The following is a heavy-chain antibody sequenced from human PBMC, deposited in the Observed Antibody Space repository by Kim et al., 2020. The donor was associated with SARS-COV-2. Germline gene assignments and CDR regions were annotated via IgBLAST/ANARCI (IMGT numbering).Heavy chain of an antibody. CDR3: ARARSGYYIDAFDI. CDR2: ISYDGSNK. CDR1: GFTFSSYA. J-gene: IGHJ3*02. D-gene: IGHD3-22*01. V-gene: IGHV3-30-3*01. Sequence: GGSLRLSCAASGFTFSSYAMHWVRQAPGKGLEWVAVISYDGSNKYYADSVKGRFTISRDNSKNTLYLQMNSLRAEDTAVYYCARARSGYYIDAFDIWGQGTMGTVSS.